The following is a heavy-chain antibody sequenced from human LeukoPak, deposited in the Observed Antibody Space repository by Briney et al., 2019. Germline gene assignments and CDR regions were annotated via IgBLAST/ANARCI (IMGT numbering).Heavy chain of an antibody. Sequence: SVTVSCKASGGTFSSYTVSWVRQAPGQGLEWMGGIIPIFDTANYAQKFQGRVTITADKSTSTAYMELSSLRSEDTAVYYCARGSVVTAMVHLDYWGQGTLVTVSS. CDR2: IIPIFDTA. D-gene: IGHD2-21*02. V-gene: IGHV1-69*06. CDR3: ARGSVVTAMVHLDY. J-gene: IGHJ4*02. CDR1: GGTFSSYT.